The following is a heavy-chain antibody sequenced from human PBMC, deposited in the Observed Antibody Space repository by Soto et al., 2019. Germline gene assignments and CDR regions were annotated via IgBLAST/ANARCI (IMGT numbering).Heavy chain of an antibody. CDR3: AIARVADSSLDH. Sequence: GGSMRLACVGSGFSFNNNAMPWVRQAPGKGLEWVAFISYDSSEIFYADSVKGRFTISRDNPENTLFLHMNSPRADDTAVYYCAIARVADSSLDHWGQGILVTVSS. D-gene: IGHD3-3*01. CDR2: ISYDSSEI. CDR1: GFSFNNNA. V-gene: IGHV3-30*01. J-gene: IGHJ4*01.